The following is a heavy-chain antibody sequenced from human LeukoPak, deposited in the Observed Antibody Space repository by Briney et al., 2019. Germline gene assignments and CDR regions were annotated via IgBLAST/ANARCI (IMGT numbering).Heavy chain of an antibody. CDR1: GGSISSSSYY. D-gene: IGHD3-3*01. CDR2: IYYSGST. J-gene: IGHJ4*02. V-gene: IGHV4-39*07. Sequence: SETLSLTCTVSGGSISSSSYYWGWIRQPPGKGLEWIGSIYYSGSTYYNPSLKSRVTISVDTSKNQFSLKLSSVTAADTAVYYCAREPLTIFGVVIRRFFDYWGQGTLVTVSS. CDR3: AREPLTIFGVVIRRFFDY.